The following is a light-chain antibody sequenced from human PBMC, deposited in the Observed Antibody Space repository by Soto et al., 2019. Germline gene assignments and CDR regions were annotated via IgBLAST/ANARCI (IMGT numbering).Light chain of an antibody. CDR2: GNS. Sequence: QSVLTQPPSVSGAPGQRVTISCTGSSSNIGAGYDVHWYQQLPGTAPKLLIYGNSNRPSGVPDRFSGSKSGTSASLAITGIQAEDESDYYCQSYDSSLSAYVVFGGRTKLTVL. CDR3: QSYDSSLSAYVV. CDR1: SSNIGAGYD. V-gene: IGLV1-40*01. J-gene: IGLJ2*01.